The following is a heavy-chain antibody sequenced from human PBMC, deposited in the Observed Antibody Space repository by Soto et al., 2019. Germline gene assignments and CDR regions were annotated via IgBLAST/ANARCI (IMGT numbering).Heavy chain of an antibody. CDR1: GGSISSGGYY. V-gene: IGHV4-31*03. CDR3: ARAVGSSSWYPRKKPNWFDP. CDR2: IYYSGST. Sequence: TLSLTCTVSGGSISSGGYYWSWIRQHPGKGLEWIGYIYYSGSTYYNPSLKSRVTISVDTSKNQFSLKLSSVTAADTAVYYCARAVGSSSWYPRKKPNWFDPWGQGTLVTVPS. J-gene: IGHJ5*02. D-gene: IGHD6-13*01.